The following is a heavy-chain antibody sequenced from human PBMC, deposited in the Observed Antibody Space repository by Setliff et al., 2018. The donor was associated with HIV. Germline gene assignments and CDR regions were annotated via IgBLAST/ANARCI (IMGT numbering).Heavy chain of an antibody. CDR2: ISSDGSTT. D-gene: IGHD3-10*01. CDR3: ARADPLGEQVWSLQFFQL. Sequence: GGSLRLSCAASGFTFSDYWMHWVRQVPGKGLVWVSRISSDGSTTNYADSVRGRFTISRDNAKNTLYLQMNSLRAEDAAVYYCARADPLGEQVWSLQFFQLWGQGTLVTVSS. CDR1: GFTFSDYW. J-gene: IGHJ1*01. V-gene: IGHV3-74*01.